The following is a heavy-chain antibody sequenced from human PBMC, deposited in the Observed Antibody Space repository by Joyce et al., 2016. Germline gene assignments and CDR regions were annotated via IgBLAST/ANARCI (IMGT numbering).Heavy chain of an antibody. D-gene: IGHD3-10*01. CDR3: AKDLLVVRGVIEY. Sequence: EVQLLESGGGLVQPGGSLRLSCAASEFTFSSYAMSWVRRAPGEGLGWFSAISDGGGSTYYADSVKGRFTISRDNSKNTLYLQMNSLRADDTAVYYCAKDLLVVRGVIEYWGQGTLVTVSS. V-gene: IGHV3-23*01. J-gene: IGHJ4*02. CDR2: ISDGGGST. CDR1: EFTFSSYA.